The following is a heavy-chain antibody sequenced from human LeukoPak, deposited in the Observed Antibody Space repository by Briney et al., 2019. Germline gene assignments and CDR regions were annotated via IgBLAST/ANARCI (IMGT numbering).Heavy chain of an antibody. J-gene: IGHJ4*02. Sequence: PGGSLRLSCAASGFTFSSYAMHWVRQAPGKGLEWVAVISYDGSNKYYADSVEGRFTISRDNSKNTLYLQMNSLRAEDTAVYYCARAPAYYYAPLDYWGQGTLVTVSS. V-gene: IGHV3-30*04. CDR2: ISYDGSNK. CDR3: ARAPAYYYAPLDY. CDR1: GFTFSSYA. D-gene: IGHD3-10*01.